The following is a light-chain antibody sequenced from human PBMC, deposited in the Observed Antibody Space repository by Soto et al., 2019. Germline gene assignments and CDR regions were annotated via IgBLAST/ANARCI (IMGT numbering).Light chain of an antibody. V-gene: IGKV3-11*01. CDR1: QSVSTY. CDR2: DAS. Sequence: EVVLTQSPATVSLSPGEGATLSCRASQSVSTYLAWYQQQPGQAPRLLIYDASNRATGIPARFSGSGSGTDFTLTISSLEPEDFAGYYCQQRSSWPLTFGAGTKVEIK. J-gene: IGKJ4*01. CDR3: QQRSSWPLT.